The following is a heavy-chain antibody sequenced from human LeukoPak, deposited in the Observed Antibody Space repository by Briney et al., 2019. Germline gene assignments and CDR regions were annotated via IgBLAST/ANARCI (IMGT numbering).Heavy chain of an antibody. V-gene: IGHV4-38-2*01. CDR2: FYHSGNT. D-gene: IGHD3-16*01. Sequence: SETLSLTCSVSGYSISRGYYWGWIRQPPGKGLEWIGSFYHSGNTCYNPSLRSRVTISVDMSKNEFSLNLTSVTAADTALYDCALQPHCDADACYLGGYYMDVWGEGTTVTVSS. J-gene: IGHJ6*03. CDR3: ALQPHCDADACYLGGYYMDV. CDR1: GYSISRGYY.